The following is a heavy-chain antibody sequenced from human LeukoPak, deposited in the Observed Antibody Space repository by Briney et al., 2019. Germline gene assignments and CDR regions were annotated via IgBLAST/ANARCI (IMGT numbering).Heavy chain of an antibody. J-gene: IGHJ4*02. CDR3: AKDRASSGWYANY. CDR2: IGGSGGST. D-gene: IGHD6-19*01. Sequence: PGGSLRLSCAASGFTFSSYWMSWVRQAPGKGLEWVSAIGGSGGSTYYADSVKGRFTISRDNSKNTLYLQMNSLRAEDTAVYYCAKDRASSGWYANYWGQGTLVTVSS. V-gene: IGHV3-23*01. CDR1: GFTFSSYW.